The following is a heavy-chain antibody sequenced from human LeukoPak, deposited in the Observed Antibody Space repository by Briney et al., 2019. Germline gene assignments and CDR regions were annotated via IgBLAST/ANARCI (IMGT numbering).Heavy chain of an antibody. V-gene: IGHV3-11*03. J-gene: IGHJ5*02. CDR3: ARQCSIVKCS. Sequence: GGSLRLSCTASGFTFSNAYMTWVRQAPGKGLEWVSYISGGSSDTNYADSVKGRFTISRDNAKNSLYLQMNNLRAEDTAVYYCARQCSIVKCSWGQGTLVTVSS. CDR2: ISGGSSDT. CDR1: GFTFSNAY. D-gene: IGHD2-2*01.